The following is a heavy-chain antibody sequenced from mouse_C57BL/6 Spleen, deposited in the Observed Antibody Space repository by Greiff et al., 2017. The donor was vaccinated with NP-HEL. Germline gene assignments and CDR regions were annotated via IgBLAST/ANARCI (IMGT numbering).Heavy chain of an antibody. CDR2: ISSGSSTI. V-gene: IGHV5-17*01. CDR1: GFTFSDYG. Sequence: EVKLQESGGGLVKPGGSLKLSCAASGFTFSDYGMHWVRQAPEKGLEWVAYISSGSSTIYYADTVKGRFTISRDNAKNTLFLQMTSLRSEDTAMYYCATTVVSYFDYWGQGTTLTVSS. CDR3: ATTVVSYFDY. J-gene: IGHJ2*01. D-gene: IGHD1-1*01.